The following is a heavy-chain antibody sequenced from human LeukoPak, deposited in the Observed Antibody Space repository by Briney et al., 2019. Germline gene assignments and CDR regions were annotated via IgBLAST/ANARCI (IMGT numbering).Heavy chain of an antibody. V-gene: IGHV3-48*01. J-gene: IGHJ5*02. CDR3: ARGPPNFDP. Sequence: GGSLRLSCAASGFTFSSYSMNWVRQAPGKGLEWVSYIGTSGSTIYYADSVKGRFTISRDNARDSLYLQMNSLRAEDTAVYYCARGPPNFDPWGQGTLVTVSS. CDR1: GFTFSSYS. CDR2: IGTSGSTI.